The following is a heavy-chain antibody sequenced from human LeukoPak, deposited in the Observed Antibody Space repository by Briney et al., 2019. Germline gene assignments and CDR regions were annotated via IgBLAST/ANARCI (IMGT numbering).Heavy chain of an antibody. CDR2: ISYDGSNK. CDR3: AREGEGDYFDY. V-gene: IGHV3-30-3*01. Sequence: PGGSLRLSCAASGFTFSSYAMHWVRQAPGKGLGWVAVISYDGSNKYYADSVKGRFTISRDNSKNTLYLQMNSLRAEDTAVYYCAREGEGDYFDYWGQGTLVTVSS. J-gene: IGHJ4*02. CDR1: GFTFSSYA. D-gene: IGHD3-16*01.